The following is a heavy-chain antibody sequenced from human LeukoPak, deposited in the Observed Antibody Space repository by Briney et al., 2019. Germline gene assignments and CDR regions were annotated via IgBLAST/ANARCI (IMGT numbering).Heavy chain of an antibody. V-gene: IGHV1-69*13. J-gene: IGHJ4*02. Sequence: ASVKVPCKTSGGTFSSYAISWVRQAPGQGLEWMGAIIPIFGTANYAQTSQDTATITADESTSTAYMELSSLRSEDTAVYYCARKAGSTGYYIFDYWGQGTLVTVSS. D-gene: IGHD3-9*01. CDR2: IIPIFGTA. CDR1: GGTFSSYA. CDR3: ARKAGSTGYYIFDY.